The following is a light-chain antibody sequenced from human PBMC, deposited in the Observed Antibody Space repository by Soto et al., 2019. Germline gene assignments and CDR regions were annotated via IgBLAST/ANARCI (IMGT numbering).Light chain of an antibody. CDR3: SSYGGSLNVL. J-gene: IGLJ2*01. CDR2: EVS. V-gene: IGLV2-8*01. CDR1: SSDVGTYNY. Sequence: QSALTQPPSASGSPGQSVTISCTGTSSDVGTYNYVSWYQQHPGKAPKLMIYEVSKRPSGVPDRFSGSKSGNTASLTVSGLQAEDEADYCCSSYGGSLNVLFGGGTKLTVL.